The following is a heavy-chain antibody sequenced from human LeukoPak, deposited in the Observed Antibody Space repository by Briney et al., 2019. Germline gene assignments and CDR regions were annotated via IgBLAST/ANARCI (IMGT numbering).Heavy chain of an antibody. D-gene: IGHD4/OR15-4a*01. CDR1: GFTFSSYS. CDR3: ARAAVRTNAFDI. V-gene: IGHV3-21*01. Sequence: GGSLRLSCAASGFTFSSYSMNWVRQAPGKGLEWVSSISSSSSYIYYAHSVQGRFTISRDNAKNSLYLQMNSLRAEDTAVYYCARAAVRTNAFDIWGQGTMVTVSS. CDR2: ISSSSSYI. J-gene: IGHJ3*02.